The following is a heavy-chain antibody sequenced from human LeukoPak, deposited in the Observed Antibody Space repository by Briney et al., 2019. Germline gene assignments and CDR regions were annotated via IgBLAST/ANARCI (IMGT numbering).Heavy chain of an antibody. CDR1: GFTFSSYE. CDR3: ARERWLHADY. D-gene: IGHD5-24*01. J-gene: IGHJ4*02. Sequence: QPGGSLRLSCAASGFTFSSYEMNWVRQAPGKGLEWVSYISSSGSTIYYADSVKGRFTISRDNAKNSLYLQMNSLRAEDTAVYYCARERWLHADYWGQGTLVTVSS. CDR2: ISSSGSTI. V-gene: IGHV3-48*03.